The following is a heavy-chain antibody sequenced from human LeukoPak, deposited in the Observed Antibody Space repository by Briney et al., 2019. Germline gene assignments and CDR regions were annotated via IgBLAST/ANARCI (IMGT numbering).Heavy chain of an antibody. D-gene: IGHD3-22*01. CDR2: ISAYNGNT. CDR3: ARDVYRSGYYYGRDAFDI. CDR1: GYTFTNYG. J-gene: IGHJ3*02. Sequence: ASVKVSCKASGYTFTNYGISWVRQAPGQGLEWMGWISAYNGNTNYAQKLQGRVTMTTDTSTSTAYMELRSLRSDDTAVYYCARDVYRSGYYYGRDAFDIWGQGTMVTVSS. V-gene: IGHV1-18*01.